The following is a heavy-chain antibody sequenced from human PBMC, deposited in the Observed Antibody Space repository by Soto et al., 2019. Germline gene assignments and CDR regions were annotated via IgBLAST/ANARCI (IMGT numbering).Heavy chain of an antibody. J-gene: IGHJ4*01. V-gene: IGHV3-23*01. CDR3: AKDRWGVIVPAAVKVELYYFDS. Sequence: DVQLLESGGGLVQPGGSQRLSCAASSFTFSIYAMSWVRQAPGKGLEWVSTISDSGSNIYYADSVKGGFSISRDNAKTTLSLQMNSLRVEDTAIYYCAKDRWGVIVPAAVKVELYYFDSWGHGTLLTVSS. CDR1: SFTFSIYA. CDR2: ISDSGSNI. D-gene: IGHD2-2*01.